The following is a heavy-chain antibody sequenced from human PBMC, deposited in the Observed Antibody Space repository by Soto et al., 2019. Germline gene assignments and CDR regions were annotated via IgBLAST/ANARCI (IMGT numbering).Heavy chain of an antibody. V-gene: IGHV4-34*01. J-gene: IGHJ6*02. CDR3: ARDRSSSWPYYYYGMDV. CDR2: INHSGST. D-gene: IGHD6-13*01. Sequence: SETLSLTCAVYGGSFSGYYWSWICQPPGKGLEWIGEINHSGSTNYNPSLKSRVTISVDTSKNQFSPKLSSVTAADTAVYYCARDRSSSWPYYYYGMDVWGQGTTVTVSS. CDR1: GGSFSGYY.